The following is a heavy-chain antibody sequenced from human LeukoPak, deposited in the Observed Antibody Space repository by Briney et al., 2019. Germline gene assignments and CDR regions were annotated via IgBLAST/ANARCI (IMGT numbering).Heavy chain of an antibody. J-gene: IGHJ3*02. CDR1: GGSISSYY. CDR3: ARELSGSSDAFDI. CDR2: IYTSGST. D-gene: IGHD1-26*01. V-gene: IGHV4-4*07. Sequence: PSETLSLTCTVSGGSISSYYWSWIRQPAGKGLEWIGRIYTSGSTNYNTSLKGRVTISVDKSKNQFSLKLSSVTAAYTAVYYCARELSGSSDAFDIWGQGTMVTVSS.